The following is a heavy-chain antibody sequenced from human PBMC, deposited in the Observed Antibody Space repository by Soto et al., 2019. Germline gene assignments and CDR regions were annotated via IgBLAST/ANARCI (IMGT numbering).Heavy chain of an antibody. CDR1: GFAFSSYG. CDR3: AKLPNCGGDCYFDY. J-gene: IGHJ4*02. V-gene: IGHV3-30*02. Sequence: QVQLVESGGGVVQPGGSLRLSCATSGFAFSSYGMHWVRQAPGKGLEWVAVVRFDAINKYYADSVKGRFTISRDNSKSMVYLQMSSLSPDDTAVYYCAKLPNCGGDCYFDYWGQETLVTVSS. CDR2: VRFDAINK. D-gene: IGHD2-21*02.